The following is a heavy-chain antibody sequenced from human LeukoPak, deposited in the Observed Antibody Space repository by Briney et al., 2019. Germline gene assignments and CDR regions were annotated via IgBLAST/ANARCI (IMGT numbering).Heavy chain of an antibody. J-gene: IGHJ5*02. CDR3: ATYSGSSGRGVDP. V-gene: IGHV1-8*01. CDR1: GYTFTNHD. Sequence: GASVKVSCMASGYTFTNHDINWVRQATGQGLEWMGWMNPNSGNTGYAQKFQGRITMTRDTSISTAYMELSSLTSEDTAIYFCATYSGSSGRGVDPWGQGTLVTVSS. D-gene: IGHD6-13*01. CDR2: MNPNSGNT.